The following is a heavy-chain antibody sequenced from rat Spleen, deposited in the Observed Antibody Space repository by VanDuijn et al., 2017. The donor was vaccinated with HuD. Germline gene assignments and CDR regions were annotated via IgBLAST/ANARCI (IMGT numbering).Heavy chain of an antibody. Sequence: EVQLVESGGGLVQPGRSLKLSCAASGFTFSNYDMAWVRQAPTKGLEWVASISTGGGNTYYRGSGKGRFTISRDNAKSTLYLQMDSLRPEDKATYYCTRDAYTTDYYYPHYYVMDAWGQGASVTVSS. CDR3: TRDAYTTDYYYPHYYVMDA. V-gene: IGHV5S23*01. CDR1: GFTFSNYD. J-gene: IGHJ4*01. CDR2: ISTGGGNT. D-gene: IGHD1-6*01.